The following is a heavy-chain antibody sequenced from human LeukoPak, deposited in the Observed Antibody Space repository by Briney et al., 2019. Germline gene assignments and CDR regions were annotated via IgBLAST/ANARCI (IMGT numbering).Heavy chain of an antibody. CDR1: SYTFTSNG. V-gene: IGHV1-18*01. CDR3: ARVAATIYWYYGMDV. D-gene: IGHD6-13*01. Sequence: GASVKVSCKASSYTFTSNGISWVRQAPGQGLEWMGWISAYNGNTNYAQKVQGRVTMTTDTSTSTGYMELRSLRSDDTAVYYCARVAATIYWYYGMDVWGQGTTVTVPS. CDR2: ISAYNGNT. J-gene: IGHJ6*02.